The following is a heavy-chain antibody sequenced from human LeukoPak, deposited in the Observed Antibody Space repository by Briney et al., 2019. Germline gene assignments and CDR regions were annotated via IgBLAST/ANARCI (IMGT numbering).Heavy chain of an antibody. J-gene: IGHJ3*02. D-gene: IGHD3-22*01. CDR2: IYYSGST. CDR1: GGSISSGDYY. Sequence: PSETLSLTCTVSGGSISSGDYYWSWIRQPPGKGLEWIGYIYYSGSTYYNPSLKSRVTISVDTSKNQFSLKLSSVTAADTAVYYRASAGPHYYDSSGYSVAFDIWGQGTMVTVSS. CDR3: ASAGPHYYDSSGYSVAFDI. V-gene: IGHV4-30-4*01.